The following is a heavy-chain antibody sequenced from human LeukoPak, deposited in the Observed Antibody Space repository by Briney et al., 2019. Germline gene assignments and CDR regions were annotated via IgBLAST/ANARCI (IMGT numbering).Heavy chain of an antibody. D-gene: IGHD6-19*01. V-gene: IGHV1-8*01. CDR1: GYTFTSCD. CDR3: TRGSSGRRDN. CDR2: MNPNSGNT. Sequence: GASVKVSCKASGYTFTSCDIHRVRQATGQGLEWMGWMNPNSGNTGYGQSFQGRIIMTRDISIGTAYMELSNLTSEDTAIYYCTRGSSGRRDNWGQGTLVTVSA. J-gene: IGHJ4*02.